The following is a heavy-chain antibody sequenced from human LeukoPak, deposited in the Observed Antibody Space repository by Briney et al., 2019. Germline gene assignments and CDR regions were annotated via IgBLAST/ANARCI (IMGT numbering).Heavy chain of an antibody. D-gene: IGHD4-23*01. Sequence: SETLSLTCAAYGGPFRGFFWSWIRQAPGKGLEGIGEISHSGSSNYNPLLKRRITISVDTSKSQFSLRLTSVTAADTAVYYCARGIFYGGRNQYIWFDLWGQGNLVTVSS. CDR3: ARGIFYGGRNQYIWFDL. J-gene: IGHJ5*02. V-gene: IGHV4-34*01. CDR2: ISHSGSS. CDR1: GGPFRGFF.